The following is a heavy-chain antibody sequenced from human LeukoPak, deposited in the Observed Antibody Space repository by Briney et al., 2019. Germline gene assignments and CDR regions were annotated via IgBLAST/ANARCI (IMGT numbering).Heavy chain of an antibody. J-gene: IGHJ1*01. CDR2: INPDGRDT. Sequence: GGSLRLSCVASGFTFSYSWMIWVRQAPGKGLEWVAHINPDGRDTYYVDSVKGRFTISRDNAQNSMYLQMNSLRVEDTAVYYCATWGDTTAEYFQRWGQGTLVTVSS. CDR3: ATWGDTTAEYFQR. D-gene: IGHD2-21*02. CDR1: GFTFSYSW. V-gene: IGHV3-7*01.